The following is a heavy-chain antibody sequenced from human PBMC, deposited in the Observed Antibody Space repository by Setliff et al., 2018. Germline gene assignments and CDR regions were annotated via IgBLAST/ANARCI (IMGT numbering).Heavy chain of an antibody. Sequence: PGESLKISCQTSGYEFTNYWIAWVRQTPGKGLEWMGSLFPGDSDTKYSPSFQGQVTISVDTSITTAYLQWDSLQASDSAIYYCATNGASGSYYHFGSWGQGTLVTVS. CDR3: ATNGASGSYYHFGS. CDR2: LFPGDSDT. D-gene: IGHD3-10*01. CDR1: GYEFTNYW. J-gene: IGHJ4*02. V-gene: IGHV5-51*01.